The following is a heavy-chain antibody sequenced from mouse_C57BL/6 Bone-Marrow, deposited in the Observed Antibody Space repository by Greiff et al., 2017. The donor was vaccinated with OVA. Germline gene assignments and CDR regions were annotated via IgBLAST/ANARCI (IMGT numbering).Heavy chain of an antibody. D-gene: IGHD2-4*01. Sequence: EVQRVESGAELVRPGASVKLSCTASGFNIKDDYMHWVKQRPEQGLEWIGWIDPENGDTEYASKFQGKATITADTSSNTAYLQLSSLTSEDTAVYYCTKIYYYYDEGSYYVDYWGQGTTLTVSS. J-gene: IGHJ2*01. CDR3: TKIYYYYDEGSYYVDY. CDR2: IDPENGDT. CDR1: GFNIKDDY. V-gene: IGHV14-4*01.